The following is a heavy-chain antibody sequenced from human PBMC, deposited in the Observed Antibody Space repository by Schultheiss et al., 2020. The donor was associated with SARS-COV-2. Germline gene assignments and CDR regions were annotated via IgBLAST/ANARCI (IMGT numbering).Heavy chain of an antibody. CDR3: ARGDYGDRNKNRHYYYYGMDV. D-gene: IGHD4-17*01. CDR1: GGSISSYY. V-gene: IGHV4-59*12. J-gene: IGHJ6*02. Sequence: SETLSLTCTVSGGSISSYYWSWIRQPPGKGLEWIGEIYHSGSTNYNPSLKSRVTISVDTSKNQFSLKLSSVTAADTAVYYCARGDYGDRNKNRHYYYYGMDVWGQGTTVTVSS. CDR2: IYHSGST.